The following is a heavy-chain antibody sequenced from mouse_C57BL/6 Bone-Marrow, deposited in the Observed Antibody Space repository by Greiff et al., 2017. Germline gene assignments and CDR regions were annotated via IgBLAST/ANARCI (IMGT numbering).Heavy chain of an antibody. CDR3: ARDDYDGFCAY. CDR1: GYSITSGYY. Sequence: EVQLQESGPGLVKPSQSLSLTCSVTGYSITSGYYWNWIRQFPGNKLEWMGYISYDGSNNYNPPLKNRISITRDTSTNQFFLKVNSVTTEDTATYYCARDDYDGFCAYWGQGTLVTVSA. D-gene: IGHD2-4*01. CDR2: ISYDGSN. V-gene: IGHV3-6*01. J-gene: IGHJ3*01.